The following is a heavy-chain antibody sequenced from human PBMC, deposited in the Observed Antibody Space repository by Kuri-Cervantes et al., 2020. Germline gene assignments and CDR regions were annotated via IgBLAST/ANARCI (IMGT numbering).Heavy chain of an antibody. CDR3: ARGVNYGDYLKWFDP. Sequence: ASVKVSCKASGYTFTSYAMHWVRQAPGQRLEWMGWINAGNGNTKHSQKFQGRVTITRDTSASTAYMELSSLRSEDTAVYYCARGVNYGDYLKWFDPWGQGTLVTVSS. J-gene: IGHJ5*02. D-gene: IGHD4-17*01. V-gene: IGHV1-3*01. CDR1: GYTFTSYA. CDR2: INAGNGNT.